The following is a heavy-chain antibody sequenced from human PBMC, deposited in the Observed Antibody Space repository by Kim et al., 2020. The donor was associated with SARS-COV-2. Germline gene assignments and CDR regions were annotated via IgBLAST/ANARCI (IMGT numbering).Heavy chain of an antibody. J-gene: IGHJ4*02. CDR3: ARVTEDYDSSGYYYVFDY. D-gene: IGHD3-22*01. CDR2: IQQDGSEK. CDR1: GFTFSSYW. V-gene: IGHV3-7*01. Sequence: GGSLRLSCAASGFTFSSYWMSWVRQAPGQGLEWVANIQQDGSEKYYVDSVKGRFTISRDNAKNSLYLQMNSLRAEDTAVYYCARVTEDYDSSGYYYVFDYWGQGTLVTVSS.